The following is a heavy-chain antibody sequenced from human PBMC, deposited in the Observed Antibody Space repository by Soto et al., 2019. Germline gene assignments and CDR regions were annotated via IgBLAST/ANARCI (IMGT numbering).Heavy chain of an antibody. CDR3: AKAVGYSYGMDV. J-gene: IGHJ6*02. CDR1: GFTFSSYG. D-gene: IGHD4-4*01. V-gene: IGHV3-30*18. CDR2: ISYDGSNK. Sequence: QVQLVESGGGVVQPGRSLRLSCAASGFTFSSYGMHWVRQAPGKGLEWVAVISYDGSNKYYADSVKGRFTISRDNSKNTLYLQINSLRAEDTAVYYCAKAVGYSYGMDVWGQGTTVTVSS.